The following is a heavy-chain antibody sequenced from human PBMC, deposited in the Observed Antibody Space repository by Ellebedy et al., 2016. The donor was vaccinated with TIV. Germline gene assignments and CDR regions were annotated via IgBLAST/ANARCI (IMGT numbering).Heavy chain of an antibody. CDR2: INLYNGNT. Sequence: AASVKVSCKASGYTFTHYGISWVRQAPGQGLEWMGWINLYNGNTTYAQKYQGRVTMTTDSSTGTSYMELSSLTSDDTAIYYCARHLESRWLIHGGDYWGQGSLVTVSS. CDR1: GYTFTHYG. J-gene: IGHJ4*02. CDR3: ARHLESRWLIHGGDY. V-gene: IGHV1-18*04. D-gene: IGHD3-16*01.